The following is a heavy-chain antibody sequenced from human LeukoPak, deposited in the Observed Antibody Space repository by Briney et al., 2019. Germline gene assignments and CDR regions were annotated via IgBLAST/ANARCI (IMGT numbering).Heavy chain of an antibody. V-gene: IGHV3-30*03. CDR2: ISDDGSKK. CDR3: ATLDWYDFWSGYTD. CDR1: GSTFSDYG. J-gene: IGHJ4*02. Sequence: PGGSLRLSCAASGSTFSDYGIHWVRQAPGKGLEWVAGISDDGSKKYYAESVKGRFTISRDNSKNTLFLQMNSLKTEDTAVFYCATLDWYDFWSGYTDWGQGTLVTVSS. D-gene: IGHD3-3*01.